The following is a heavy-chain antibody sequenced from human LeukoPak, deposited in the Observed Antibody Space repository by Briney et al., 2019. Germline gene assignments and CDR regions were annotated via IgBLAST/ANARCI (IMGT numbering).Heavy chain of an antibody. D-gene: IGHD1-1*01. CDR2: INHSGST. V-gene: IGHV4-34*01. Sequence: LETLSLTCAVYGGSFSGYYWSWIRQPPGKGLEWIGEINHSGSTNYNPSLKSRVTISVDTSKNQFSLKLSSVTAADTAVYYCASLDGPDYWGQGTLVTVSS. CDR1: GGSFSGYY. CDR3: ASLDGPDY. J-gene: IGHJ4*02.